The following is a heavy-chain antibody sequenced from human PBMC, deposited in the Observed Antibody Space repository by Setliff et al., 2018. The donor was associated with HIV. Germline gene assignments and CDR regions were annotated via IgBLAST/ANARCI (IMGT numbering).Heavy chain of an antibody. V-gene: IGHV4-39*01. J-gene: IGHJ5*02. CDR1: GGSISTNNFF. Sequence: SETLSLTCTVSGGSISTNNFFWGWLRQPPGKGLEWIGTVDYSGSTNYTPSLKSRVTISVDTSNNHFSLRLTSVTAADTAVYYCARSTVGAGASFPWGRGILVTVSS. D-gene: IGHD1-26*01. CDR3: ARSTVGAGASFP. CDR2: VDYSGST.